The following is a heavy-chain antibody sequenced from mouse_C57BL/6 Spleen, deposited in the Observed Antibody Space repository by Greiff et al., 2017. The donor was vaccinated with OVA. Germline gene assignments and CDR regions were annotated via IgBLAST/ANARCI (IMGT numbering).Heavy chain of an antibody. D-gene: IGHD2-1*01. Sequence: EVQLQQSGPELVKPGASVKISCKASGYTFTDYYMNWVKQSHGKSLEWIGDINPNNGGTSYNQKFKGKATLTVDKSSSTAYMELRSLTSEDSAVYYCARSLWYYWYFDVWGTGTTVTVSS. CDR1: GYTFTDYY. CDR2: INPNNGGT. CDR3: ARSLWYYWYFDV. V-gene: IGHV1-26*01. J-gene: IGHJ1*03.